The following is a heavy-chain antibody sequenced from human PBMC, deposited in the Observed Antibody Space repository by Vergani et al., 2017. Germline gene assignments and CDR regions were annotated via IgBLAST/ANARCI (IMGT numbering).Heavy chain of an antibody. D-gene: IGHD2-15*01. Sequence: EVQLVESGGGIVKPGGSLRLSCVASGFSFRNAWMNWVRRTPGKGLEWVGRIKSTFDRGTTDYAAAVKGRFTISRDDSKNTLFLQMNCLKTEDIGVYYCTTDPRYCSDGSCYWLRDHHYYGMDVWGQGTTVTVSS. CDR3: TTDPRYCSDGSCYWLRDHHYYGMDV. J-gene: IGHJ6*02. CDR2: IKSTFDRGTT. CDR1: GFSFRNAW. V-gene: IGHV3-15*07.